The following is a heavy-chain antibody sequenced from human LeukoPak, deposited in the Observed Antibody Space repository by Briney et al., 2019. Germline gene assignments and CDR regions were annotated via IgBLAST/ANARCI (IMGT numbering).Heavy chain of an antibody. Sequence: GGSLRLSCAASGFTFSSYNMNWVRQAPGKGLEWVGSIKQDGSEKYYVDSVKGRFTISRDNAKNSLYLQMNSLRAEDTAVYYCARVRYGNYFDYWGQGTLVTVSS. J-gene: IGHJ4*02. CDR1: GFTFSSYN. V-gene: IGHV3-7*04. CDR3: ARVRYGNYFDY. CDR2: IKQDGSEK. D-gene: IGHD3-16*02.